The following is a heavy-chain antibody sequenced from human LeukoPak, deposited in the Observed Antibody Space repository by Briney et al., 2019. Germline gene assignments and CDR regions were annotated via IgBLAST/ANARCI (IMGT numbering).Heavy chain of an antibody. D-gene: IGHD2-2*01. Sequence: GGSLRLSCAASGFTVSTYYMTWVRQAPGKGLECVSVIYSGGSTYYADSVKGRFAVSRDNSKNTLYLQMNSLRAEDTAMYYCARGLGYCTSTTCLLPFDYWGQGTLVTVSS. J-gene: IGHJ4*02. CDR3: ARGLGYCTSTTCLLPFDY. V-gene: IGHV3-53*01. CDR1: GFTVSTYY. CDR2: IYSGGST.